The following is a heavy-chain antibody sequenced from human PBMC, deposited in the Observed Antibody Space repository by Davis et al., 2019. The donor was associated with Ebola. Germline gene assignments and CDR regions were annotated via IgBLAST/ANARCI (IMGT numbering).Heavy chain of an antibody. CDR1: GFTVSSNY. Sequence: PGGSLRLSCAASGFTVSSNYMSWVRQAPGKGLEWVSVIYSGGSTYYADSVKGRFTISRHNSKNTLYLQMNSLRAEDTAVYYCARGLLWFGELPEYYFDYWGQGTLVTVSS. V-gene: IGHV3-53*04. D-gene: IGHD3-10*01. CDR3: ARGLLWFGELPEYYFDY. CDR2: IYSGGST. J-gene: IGHJ4*02.